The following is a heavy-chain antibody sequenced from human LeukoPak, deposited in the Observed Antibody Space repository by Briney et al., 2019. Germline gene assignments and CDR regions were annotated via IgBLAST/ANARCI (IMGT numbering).Heavy chain of an antibody. V-gene: IGHV3-23*01. CDR3: AKDPNDYYYDSSGYYYWDY. D-gene: IGHD3-22*01. Sequence: GGALRLSCAASGFTFSSYAMSWVRQAPGKGLEWVSAISGSGGRTYYADSVKGRFTISRDNSKNTLYLQMNSLRAEDTAVYYCAKDPNDYYYDSSGYYYWDYWGQGTLVTVSS. CDR1: GFTFSSYA. J-gene: IGHJ4*02. CDR2: ISGSGGRT.